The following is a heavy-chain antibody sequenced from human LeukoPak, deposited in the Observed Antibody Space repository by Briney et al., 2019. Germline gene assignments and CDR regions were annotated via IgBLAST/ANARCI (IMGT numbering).Heavy chain of an antibody. Sequence: GGSLRLSCAASGFTFSSYGMHWVRQAPGKGLEWVAVIWYDGSNKYYADSVKGRFTISRDNSKNTLYLQMNSLRAEDTAVYYCARERNWNYYYYYMDVWGKGTTVTVSS. CDR2: IWYDGSNK. J-gene: IGHJ6*03. D-gene: IGHD1-20*01. CDR1: GFTFSSYG. CDR3: ARERNWNYYYYYMDV. V-gene: IGHV3-30*19.